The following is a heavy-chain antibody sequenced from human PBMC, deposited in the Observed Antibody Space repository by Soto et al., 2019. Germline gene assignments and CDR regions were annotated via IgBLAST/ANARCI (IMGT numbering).Heavy chain of an antibody. CDR3: ARELILDYYDSSGHAGVFDI. J-gene: IGHJ3*02. Sequence: ASVKVSCKASGYTFTSYGISWVRQAPGQGLEWMGWISAYNGNTNYAQKLQGRVTMTTDTSTSTAYMELRSLRSDDTAVYYCARELILDYYDSSGHAGVFDIQGQATMGAVSS. D-gene: IGHD3-22*01. V-gene: IGHV1-18*01. CDR1: GYTFTSYG. CDR2: ISAYNGNT.